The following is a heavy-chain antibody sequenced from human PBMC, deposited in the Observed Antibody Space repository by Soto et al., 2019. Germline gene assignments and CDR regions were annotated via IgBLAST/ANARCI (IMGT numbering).Heavy chain of an antibody. J-gene: IGHJ4*02. CDR3: AKAGYCSGGSCYPLDY. CDR2: ISWNSGSI. Sequence: ESGGGLVQPGRSLRLSCAASGFTFDDYAMHWVRQAPGKGLEWVSGISWNSGSIGYADSVKGRFTISRDNAKNSLYLQMNSLRAEDTALYYCAKAGYCSGGSCYPLDYWGQGTLVTVSS. D-gene: IGHD2-15*01. CDR1: GFTFDDYA. V-gene: IGHV3-9*01.